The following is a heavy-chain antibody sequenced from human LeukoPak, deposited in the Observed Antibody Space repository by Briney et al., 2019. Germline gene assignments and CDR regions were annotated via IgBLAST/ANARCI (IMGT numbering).Heavy chain of an antibody. V-gene: IGHV3-20*04. J-gene: IGHJ4*02. CDR3: ARTGVGSSSWNY. CDR2: INWNGGST. D-gene: IGHD6-13*01. CDR1: GFTFDDYG. Sequence: PGGSLRLSCAASGFTFDDYGMSWVRQAPKKGLEWVSGINWNGGSTGYADSVKGRFTISRDNAKNSLYLQMNSLRAEDTAVYYCARTGVGSSSWNYWGQGTLATVSS.